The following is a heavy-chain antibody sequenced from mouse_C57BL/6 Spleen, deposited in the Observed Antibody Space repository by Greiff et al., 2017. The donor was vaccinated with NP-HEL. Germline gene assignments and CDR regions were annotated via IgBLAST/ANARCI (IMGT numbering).Heavy chain of an antibody. CDR2: IDPETGGT. CDR1: GYTFTDYE. D-gene: IGHD1-1*01. Sequence: QVQLQQSGAELVRPGASVTLSCKASGYTFTDYEMHWVKQTPVHGLEWIGAIDPETGGTAYNQKFKGKAILTADKSSSTAYMELRSLTSEDSAVYYCTRSSPPLITTVVPFDYWGQGTTLTVSS. V-gene: IGHV1-15*01. J-gene: IGHJ2*01. CDR3: TRSSPPLITTVVPFDY.